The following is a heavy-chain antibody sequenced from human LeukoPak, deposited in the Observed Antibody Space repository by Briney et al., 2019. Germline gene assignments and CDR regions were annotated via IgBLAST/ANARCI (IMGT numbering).Heavy chain of an antibody. J-gene: IGHJ4*02. CDR3: AREGIVGATNLDY. D-gene: IGHD1-26*01. CDR2: INPNSGGT. CDR1: GGTFSSYA. Sequence: ASVKVSCKASGGTFSSYAISWVRQAPGQGLEWMGRINPNSGGTNYAQKFQGRVTMTRDTSISTAYMELSRLRSDDTAVYYCAREGIVGATNLDYWGQGTLVTVSS. V-gene: IGHV1-2*06.